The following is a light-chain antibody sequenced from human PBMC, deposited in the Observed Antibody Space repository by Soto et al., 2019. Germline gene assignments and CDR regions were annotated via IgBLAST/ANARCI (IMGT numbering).Light chain of an antibody. CDR3: FSYTSSGTYV. CDR2: EVS. J-gene: IGLJ1*01. CDR1: SSDVGNYKY. Sequence: SVLTQPASVSGSPGQSITISCTGTSSDVGNYKYVSWYQQHPGKAPKLMIYEVSNRPSGASNRFSGSKSGNTASLTISGLQAEDETDYYCFSYTSSGTYVFGTGTKVTVL. V-gene: IGLV2-14*01.